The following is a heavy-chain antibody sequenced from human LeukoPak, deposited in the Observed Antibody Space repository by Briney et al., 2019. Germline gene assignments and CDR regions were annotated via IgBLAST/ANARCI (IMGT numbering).Heavy chain of an antibody. Sequence: SETLSLTCTVSGASISSTSYYWSWIRQPAGKVLEWIGRISTIGITNYNPSLNSRVTISIDTSKNQFSLRLSSVTAADTAVYYCARDGCGGSCFHYYYYYMDVWGKGTTVTISS. CDR1: GASISSTSYY. CDR3: ARDGCGGSCFHYYYYYMDV. D-gene: IGHD2-15*01. V-gene: IGHV4-61*02. CDR2: ISTIGIT. J-gene: IGHJ6*03.